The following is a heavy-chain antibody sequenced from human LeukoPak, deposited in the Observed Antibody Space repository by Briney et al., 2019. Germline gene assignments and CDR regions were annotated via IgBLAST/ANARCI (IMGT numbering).Heavy chain of an antibody. CDR1: GGAFSSYA. D-gene: IGHD6-13*01. J-gene: IGHJ6*03. CDR2: IIPIFSTP. Sequence: SVKVSCKASGGAFSSYAISWVRLAPGQGLEWMGGIIPIFSTPNYAQKFQGRVTINADESTSTAYMELSSLRSEDTAVYYCGRCIPAAGRVNCYYMDVWGTGTTVTISS. V-gene: IGHV1-69*13. CDR3: GRCIPAAGRVNCYYMDV.